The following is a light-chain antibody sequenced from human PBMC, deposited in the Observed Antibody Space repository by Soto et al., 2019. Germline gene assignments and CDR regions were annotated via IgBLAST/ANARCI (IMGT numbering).Light chain of an antibody. Sequence: EIVLTQSPGTLSLSPGEGATLSCRASQSVSSSDLAWYQHKPGQAPRLLIYGASSRATGIPGRFSGSGSGTDFTLTISRLEPEDFAVYFCQQYGSSPLTFGGGTKAEIK. V-gene: IGKV3-20*01. CDR2: GAS. CDR3: QQYGSSPLT. J-gene: IGKJ4*01. CDR1: QSVSSSD.